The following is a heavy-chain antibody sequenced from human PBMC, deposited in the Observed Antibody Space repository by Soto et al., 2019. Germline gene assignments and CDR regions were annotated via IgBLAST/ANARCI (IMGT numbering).Heavy chain of an antibody. D-gene: IGHD2-21*02. CDR3: ARELDPYSGGNSLSLDY. J-gene: IGHJ4*02. CDR1: GGSFSTYG. V-gene: IGHV1-69*13. Sequence: QVQLVQSGAEVKKPGSSVKVSCKASGGSFSTYGINWVRLAPGQGLEWMGGIIPKSGTTNYEQKFRGRVTITADEATNTAYMELNFLRSEDTAVYFCARELDPYSGGNSLSLDYWGQGTLVTVSS. CDR2: IIPKSGTT.